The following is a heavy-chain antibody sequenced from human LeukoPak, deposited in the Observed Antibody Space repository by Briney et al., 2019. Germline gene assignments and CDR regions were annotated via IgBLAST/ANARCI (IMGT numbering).Heavy chain of an antibody. J-gene: IGHJ4*02. Sequence: ASVKVSCKASGYTFTGYDMHWVRQAPGQGLEWMGWSNPNSSGTKYAQTFQGRVTMTRDTSISTDYMELSRLRSDDTDVYYCARDHRHCSGGSCYSESHFDYWGQGTLVTVSS. V-gene: IGHV1-2*02. CDR2: SNPNSSGT. CDR1: GYTFTGYD. CDR3: ARDHRHCSGGSCYSESHFDY. D-gene: IGHD2-15*01.